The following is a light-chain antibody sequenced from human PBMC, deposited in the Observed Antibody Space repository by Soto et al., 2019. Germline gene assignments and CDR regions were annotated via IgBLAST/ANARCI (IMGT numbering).Light chain of an antibody. V-gene: IGKV3-15*01. Sequence: EVVRRQSPATLSASPGEGATLSCRASQGIGDTLAGYQHKPGQTPRLLIYDTSTRATGVQTRFSGSRSGAEFTLTVNSLHSEDFAVYYCQPYKYWPLTFGGGTKVEIK. CDR2: DTS. CDR1: QGIGDT. J-gene: IGKJ4*01. CDR3: QPYKYWPLT.